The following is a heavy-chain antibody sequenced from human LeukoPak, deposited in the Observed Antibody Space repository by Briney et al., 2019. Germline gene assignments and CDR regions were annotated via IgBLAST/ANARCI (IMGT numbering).Heavy chain of an antibody. D-gene: IGHD1-26*01. CDR2: IYTSGST. V-gene: IGHV4-4*07. CDR3: AREPPVGATWAYYYGTDV. J-gene: IGHJ6*02. CDR1: GGSISSYY. Sequence: SETLSLTCTVSGGSISSYYWSWIRQPAGKGLEWIGRIYTSGSTNYNPSLKSRVTMSVDTSKNQFSLKLSSVTAADTAVYYCAREPPVGATWAYYYGTDVWGQGTTVTVSS.